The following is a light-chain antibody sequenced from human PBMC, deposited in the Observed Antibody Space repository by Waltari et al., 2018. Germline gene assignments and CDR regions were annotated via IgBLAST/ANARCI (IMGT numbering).Light chain of an antibody. V-gene: IGKV1-17*01. CDR3: LQHNSYPFT. J-gene: IGKJ3*01. CDR1: QGISSY. Sequence: DIQMTQSPSSLSASVGDTVTITCRASQGISSYLNWFQQKPGKAPKLLIYAASSLESGVPSRFSGSGSGTEFTLTISRLQPEDFAAYYCLQHNSYPFTFGPGTTLDIK. CDR2: AAS.